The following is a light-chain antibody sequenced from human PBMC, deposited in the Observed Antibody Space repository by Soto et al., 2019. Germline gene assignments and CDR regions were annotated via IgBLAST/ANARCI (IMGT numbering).Light chain of an antibody. J-gene: IGLJ3*02. CDR1: SSDVGGYGF. CDR2: DIT. V-gene: IGLV2-11*01. CDR3: CSYAGSYNLGV. Sequence: QSALTQPRSVSGSPGHSVTISCIGTSSDVGGYGFVSWYQQHPGKAPKLIIYDITKRTSDVPDRFSGSKSGNSASLTISGLQAEDEADYFCCSYAGSYNLGVFGGGTKLTVL.